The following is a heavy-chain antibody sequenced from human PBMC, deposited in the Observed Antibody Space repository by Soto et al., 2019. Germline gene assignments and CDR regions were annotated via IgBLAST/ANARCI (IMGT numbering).Heavy chain of an antibody. CDR2: TYYRSKYYY. V-gene: IGHV6-1*01. J-gene: IGHJ5*01. Sequence: VQLQQSGPGLVKPSQTLSLTCAISGDSVSSNHATWDWIRQSPSRGLEWLGRTYYRSKYYYDYSLSVKCRKTINPDPYNNQLSLQLNSVTPDDTAVYYCVRLIGNSWLDSWGQGTLVTVSS. CDR1: GDSVSSNHAT. D-gene: IGHD3-16*01. CDR3: VRLIGNSWLDS.